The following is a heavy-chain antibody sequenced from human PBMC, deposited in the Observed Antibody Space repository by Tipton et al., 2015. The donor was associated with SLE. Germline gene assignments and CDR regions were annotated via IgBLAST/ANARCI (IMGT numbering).Heavy chain of an antibody. CDR1: GFTFSSYS. D-gene: IGHD3-10*01. Sequence: SLRLSCAASGFTFSSYSMTWVRPAPGKGLEWVSSISSSSSYIYYADSVKGRFTISRDNAKNSLYLQMNSLRAEDTAVYYCARDPTGHSGAFCIRGQGTMVIV. J-gene: IGHJ3*02. CDR2: ISSSSSYI. V-gene: IGHV3-21*01. CDR3: ARDPTGHSGAFCI.